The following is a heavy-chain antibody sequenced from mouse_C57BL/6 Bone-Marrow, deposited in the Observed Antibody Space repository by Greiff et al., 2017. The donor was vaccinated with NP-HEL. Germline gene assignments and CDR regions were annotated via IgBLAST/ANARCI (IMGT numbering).Heavy chain of an antibody. V-gene: IGHV5-6*01. Sequence: EVQLQQSGGDLVKPGGSLKLSCAASGFTFSSYGMSWVRQTPDKRLEWVATISSGGSYTYYPDSVKGRFTISRDNAKNTLYLQMSSLKSEDTAMYYCARGYGRGYWYFDVWGTGTTVTVSS. D-gene: IGHD1-1*01. CDR2: ISSGGSYT. CDR3: ARGYGRGYWYFDV. CDR1: GFTFSSYG. J-gene: IGHJ1*03.